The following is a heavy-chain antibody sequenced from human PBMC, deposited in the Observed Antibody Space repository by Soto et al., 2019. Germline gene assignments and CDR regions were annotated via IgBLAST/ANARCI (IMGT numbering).Heavy chain of an antibody. Sequence: PGGSLRLSCAASGFTFSSYGMHWVRQAPGKGLEWVAVIWYDGSNKYYAESVKGRFTISRDNSKNTLYLQMNSVRAEDTAVYYCARDSHVGSGWQLTADYWGQGTLVTVSS. CDR2: IWYDGSNK. CDR3: ARDSHVGSGWQLTADY. CDR1: GFTFSSYG. D-gene: IGHD6-19*01. V-gene: IGHV3-33*01. J-gene: IGHJ4*02.